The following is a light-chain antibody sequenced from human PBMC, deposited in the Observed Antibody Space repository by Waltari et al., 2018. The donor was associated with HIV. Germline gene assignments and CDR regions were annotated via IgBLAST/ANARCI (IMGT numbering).Light chain of an antibody. Sequence: DIVMTQSPDSLALSLGERATITCKSSQSVFSSPKNKSYLTWYQQRQGLPPKVLIYWASTREAGVPDRFSGSGSGTDFTLTVRNLQAEDVALYYCHQSYSNPVTFGGGTCVAIK. CDR1: QSVFSSPKNKSY. V-gene: IGKV4-1*01. CDR2: WAS. CDR3: HQSYSNPVT. J-gene: IGKJ4*01.